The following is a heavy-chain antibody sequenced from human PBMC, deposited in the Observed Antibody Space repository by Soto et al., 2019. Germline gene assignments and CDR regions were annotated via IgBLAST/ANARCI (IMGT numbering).Heavy chain of an antibody. CDR1: GCTFSGYA. CDR2: ISTTGDRP. CDR3: AFKGTFHPHS. Sequence: GSLRLSGAGSGCTFSGYAMTWVRQAPGQGLEWVSVISTTGDRPDYADSVKGRFTTSRNNSKKILYLQMNSLTTEDTAIYYCAFKGTFHPHSWGQRTTVTVSS. V-gene: IGHV3-23*01. J-gene: IGHJ5*01.